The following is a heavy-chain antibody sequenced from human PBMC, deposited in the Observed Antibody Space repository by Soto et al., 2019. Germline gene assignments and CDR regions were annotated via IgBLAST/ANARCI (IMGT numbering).Heavy chain of an antibody. J-gene: IGHJ6*02. CDR2: IKADGSAT. CDR1: QFSLSTFW. CDR3: ARAPDSFSYGLDV. Sequence: WGSLRLSCAASQFSLSTFWMNWVRQAPGKGLEWVANIKADGSATDYVDSVKGRFAISRDNAKNSLYLQMNSLRAEDTALYFCARAPDSFSYGLDVWGQGTTVTVSS. V-gene: IGHV3-7*01.